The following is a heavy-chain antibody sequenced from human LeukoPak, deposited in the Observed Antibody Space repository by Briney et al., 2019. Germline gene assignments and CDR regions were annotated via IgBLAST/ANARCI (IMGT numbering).Heavy chain of an antibody. D-gene: IGHD5-18*01. J-gene: IGHJ4*02. V-gene: IGHV4-39*01. CDR1: GGTISSSNYY. CDR2: IYYSGST. CDR3: ASWGGYSYGSPFDY. Sequence: SDTLSLTCTVSGGTISSSNYYWGWLRQPPGKGLEGIVSIYYSGSTYYNPSLKSLVTISVDTSKNQFSLKLSSVTAADTAVYYCASWGGYSYGSPFDYWGQGTLVTVSS.